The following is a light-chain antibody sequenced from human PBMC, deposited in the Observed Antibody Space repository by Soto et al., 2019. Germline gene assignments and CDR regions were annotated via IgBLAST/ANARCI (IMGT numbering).Light chain of an antibody. J-gene: IGKJ1*01. CDR3: QQYNSYPWK. Sequence: DIQMTQSPSTLSASVGDRVTITCRASQTISTLLAWYQQRPGKAPNLLIYKASSLESGVPSSFSGSGSGTEFTLTISSLQTDDFATYYCQQYNSYPWKFGQGTKVEVK. CDR2: KAS. V-gene: IGKV1-5*03. CDR1: QTISTL.